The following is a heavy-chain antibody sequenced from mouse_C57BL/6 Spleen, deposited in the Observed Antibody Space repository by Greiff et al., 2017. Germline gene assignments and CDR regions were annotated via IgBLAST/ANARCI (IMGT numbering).Heavy chain of an antibody. CDR3: ARDLLTGLFDY. Sequence: EVHLVESGGVLVKPGGSLKLSCAASGFTFSSYAMSWVRQTPEKRLEWVATISDGGSYTYYPDNVKGRFTISRDNAKNNLYLQMSHLKSEDTAMYYCARDLLTGLFDYWGQGTTLTVSS. J-gene: IGHJ2*01. D-gene: IGHD4-1*01. CDR1: GFTFSSYA. CDR2: ISDGGSYT. V-gene: IGHV5-4*01.